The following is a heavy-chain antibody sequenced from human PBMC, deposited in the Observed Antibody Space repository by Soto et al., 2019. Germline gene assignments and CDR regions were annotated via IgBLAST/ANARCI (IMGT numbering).Heavy chain of an antibody. J-gene: IGHJ3*02. CDR2: IYYSGST. CDR1: GGSISTSSYY. CDR3: ARDTWARVQVSRFGELGNPPHAFDI. D-gene: IGHD3-10*01. V-gene: IGHV4-39*02. Sequence: SETLSLTCTVSGGSISTSSYYWGWIRQPPGKGLEWIGSIYYSGSTYYNPSLKSRVTISVDTSKNQFSLKLSSVTAADTAVYYCARDTWARVQVSRFGELGNPPHAFDIWGQGTMVTVSS.